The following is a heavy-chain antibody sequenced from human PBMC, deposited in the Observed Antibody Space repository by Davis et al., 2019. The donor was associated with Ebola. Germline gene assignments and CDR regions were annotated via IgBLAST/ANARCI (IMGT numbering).Heavy chain of an antibody. Sequence: SETLSLTCTVSGGPISGDYYWSWIRHHPGKGLEWIGHIYSTGSTHYNPSLQSRLAISVDTSKNQFSLTLRSVTAADTAVYYCARGMDFWSGYLDNWGQGALVTVSS. V-gene: IGHV4-31*03. CDR3: ARGMDFWSGYLDN. J-gene: IGHJ4*02. CDR2: IYSTGST. CDR1: GGPISGDYY. D-gene: IGHD3-3*01.